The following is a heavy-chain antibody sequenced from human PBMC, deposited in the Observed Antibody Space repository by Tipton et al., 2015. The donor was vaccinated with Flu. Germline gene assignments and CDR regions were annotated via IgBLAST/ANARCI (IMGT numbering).Heavy chain of an antibody. CDR3: ARDPRSFGEYIDF. CDR2: INAESGVT. D-gene: IGHD3-10*01. J-gene: IGHJ4*02. V-gene: IGHV1-2*06. Sequence: QLVQSGAEMRNPGASLKVSCKASGYRFSDYFFHWVRQVSGQGLEWMGQINAESGVTNYAQQFQGRVTLTRDPSITTIFLEMSSLTSDDSAVYYCARDPRSFGEYIDFWGQGTVVTVSS. CDR1: GYRFSDYF.